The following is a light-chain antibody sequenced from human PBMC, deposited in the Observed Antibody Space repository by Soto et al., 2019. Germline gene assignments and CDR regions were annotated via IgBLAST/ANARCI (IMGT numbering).Light chain of an antibody. Sequence: EIVLTQSPGTLSLSPGERTTLSCRASQTVSSIYLAWYQQKPGPAPXLLIYGASSRATGIPDRFSGSGSGTDFTLTISRLEPEDLAVYYCHQYVSWTFGQGTRLEIK. CDR3: HQYVSWT. CDR1: QTVSSIY. V-gene: IGKV3-20*01. J-gene: IGKJ5*01. CDR2: GAS.